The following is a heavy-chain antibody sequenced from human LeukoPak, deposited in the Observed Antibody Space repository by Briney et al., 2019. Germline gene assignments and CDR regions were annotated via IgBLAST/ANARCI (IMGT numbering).Heavy chain of an antibody. J-gene: IGHJ4*02. CDR3: AKECDYSPGHKFDL. V-gene: IGHV3-23*01. D-gene: IGHD3-10*01. CDR2: LFTGGGRT. Sequence: GESLRLSCAASGFTFNNYRMSWVRQAPGKGLEWVSVLFTGGGRTLHADSVKGRFTISGDTSRTTLYLQMNGLRAEDTAVYYCAKECDYSPGHKFDLWGQGTLVTVSS. CDR1: GFTFNNYR.